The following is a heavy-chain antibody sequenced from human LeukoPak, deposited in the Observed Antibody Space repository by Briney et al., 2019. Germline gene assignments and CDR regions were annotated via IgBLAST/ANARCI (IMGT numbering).Heavy chain of an antibody. V-gene: IGHV3-48*01. D-gene: IGHD5-24*01. CDR1: GFTFSGYS. Sequence: PGGSLRLSCAASGFTFSGYSMNWVRQAPGKGLEWVSYISSSSGTIYYADSVKGRFTISRDNAKNSLYLQMNSLRADDTAVYYCAMKAVPRPRLHDAFDFWGQGTVVSVSS. CDR3: AMKAVPRPRLHDAFDF. CDR2: ISSSSGTI. J-gene: IGHJ3*01.